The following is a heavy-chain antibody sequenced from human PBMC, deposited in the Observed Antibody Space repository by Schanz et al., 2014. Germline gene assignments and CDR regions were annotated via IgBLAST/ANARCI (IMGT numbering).Heavy chain of an antibody. CDR3: ARVYTGDDPGLIVVIGAFPI. Sequence: DVQLVESGGGLVKPGGSLRLSCAASGFTFNTYSINWVRQAPGKGLEWVSSISSSSKYIYYADSVKGRFTISRDNARNSLYLQMTSLRAEDTAVYYCARVYTGDDPGLIVVIGAFPIWGQGTMVSVSS. V-gene: IGHV3-21*01. CDR2: ISSSSKYI. CDR1: GFTFNTYS. D-gene: IGHD3-22*01. J-gene: IGHJ3*02.